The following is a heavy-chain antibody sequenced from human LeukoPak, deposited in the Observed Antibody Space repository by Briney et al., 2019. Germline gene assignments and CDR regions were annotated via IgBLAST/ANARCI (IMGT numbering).Heavy chain of an antibody. Sequence: SETLSLTCTVSGGSMSSSSYYWGWIRQPPGKGLEWIGSIYYSGSTYYNPSLKSRVTISVDTSKNQFSLKLSSVTAAATAVYXXXRHYSNYXXYMDVWGKGTTVTV. V-gene: IGHV4-39*01. CDR3: XRHYSNYXXYMDV. CDR1: GGSMSSSSYY. D-gene: IGHD4-11*01. J-gene: IGHJ6*03. CDR2: IYYSGST.